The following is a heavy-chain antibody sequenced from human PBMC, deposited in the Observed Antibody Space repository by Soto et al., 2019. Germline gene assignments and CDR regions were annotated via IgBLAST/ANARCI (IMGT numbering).Heavy chain of an antibody. V-gene: IGHV1-46*03. J-gene: IGHJ4*02. D-gene: IGHD6-19*01. CDR2: INPSGGST. CDR3: ARDWALEVAGGNIYYFDY. CDR1: GYTFTSYY. Sequence: SVKVSCKASGYTFTSYYMHWVRQAPGQGLEWMGIINPSGGSTSYAQKFQGRVTMTRDTSTSTVYMELSSLRSEDTAVYYCARDWALEVAGGNIYYFDYSSQGTLDTVSS.